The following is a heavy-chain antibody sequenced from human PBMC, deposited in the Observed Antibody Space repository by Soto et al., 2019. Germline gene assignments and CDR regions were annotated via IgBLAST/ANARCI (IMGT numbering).Heavy chain of an antibody. Sequence: PGGSLRLSCAASGFAFSSYWMHWVRLAPGKGLVWVSRINSDGSSTSYADSVKGRFTISRDNAKNTMYLQLNSLRAEDTAVYYCAKDGSIASSGPWGNYYYYYGIAVWGHGTTVTVSS. D-gene: IGHD6-13*01. CDR1: GFAFSSYW. CDR2: INSDGSST. CDR3: AKDGSIASSGPWGNYYYYYGIAV. V-gene: IGHV3-74*01. J-gene: IGHJ6*02.